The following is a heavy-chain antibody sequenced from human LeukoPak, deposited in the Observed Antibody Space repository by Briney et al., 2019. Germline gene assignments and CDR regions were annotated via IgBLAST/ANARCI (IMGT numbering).Heavy chain of an antibody. J-gene: IGHJ4*02. Sequence: SETLSLTCTVSGGSISSSSYYWGWIRQPPGKGLEWIGYIYTSGSTNYNPSLKSRVTISVDTSKNQFSLKLSSVTAADTAVYYCARQAQGTYYYDSSGYYFDYWGQGTLVTVSS. CDR3: ARQAQGTYYYDSSGYYFDY. CDR1: GGSISSSSYY. CDR2: IYTSGST. V-gene: IGHV4-61*05. D-gene: IGHD3-22*01.